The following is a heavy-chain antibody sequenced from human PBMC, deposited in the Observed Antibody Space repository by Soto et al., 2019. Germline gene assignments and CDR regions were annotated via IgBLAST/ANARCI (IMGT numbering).Heavy chain of an antibody. CDR1: GGTFSSYA. D-gene: IGHD2-8*01. CDR3: AKNGQPPYYYYGMDV. Sequence: ASVKVSCKASGGTFSSYAISWVRQAPGQGLEWMGWVSGYNGTTKYAQKVQGRVTMTIDTSTYTAYMELRSLTSDDTAKYYCAKNGQPPYYYYGMDVWGQGTTVTVSS. V-gene: IGHV1-18*01. J-gene: IGHJ6*02. CDR2: VSGYNGTT.